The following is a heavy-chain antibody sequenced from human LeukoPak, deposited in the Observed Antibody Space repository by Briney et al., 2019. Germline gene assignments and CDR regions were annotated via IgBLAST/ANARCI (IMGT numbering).Heavy chain of an antibody. V-gene: IGHV4-30-4*01. J-gene: IGHJ4*02. D-gene: IGHD6-13*01. CDR3: ARADSGSTWYYFDS. CDR1: GGSISSGDYN. Sequence: PSETLSLTCTVSGGSISSGDYNWSRFRQPPGKGLEWIGYIYYSGNTYYNPSLKSRLTISVDTSKNQSSLKLSSVTAADTAVYDCARADSGSTWYYFDSWGQGTLVTVSS. CDR2: IYYSGNT.